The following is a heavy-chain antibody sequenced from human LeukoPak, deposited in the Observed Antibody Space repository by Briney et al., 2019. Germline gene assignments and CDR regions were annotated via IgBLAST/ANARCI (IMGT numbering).Heavy chain of an antibody. CDR1: GFTFSSYS. D-gene: IGHD6-13*01. Sequence: GGPLRLPCAASGFTFSSYSMTWVRQAPGQGLEWVSSISGSGGSTYHADSVKGRFTISRDISKNTLYLQMNSLRAEDTAAYYCAKSRASSGVAPAGYDYWGQGTLVTVSS. CDR3: AKSRASSGVAPAGYDY. CDR2: ISGSGGST. V-gene: IGHV3-23*01. J-gene: IGHJ4*02.